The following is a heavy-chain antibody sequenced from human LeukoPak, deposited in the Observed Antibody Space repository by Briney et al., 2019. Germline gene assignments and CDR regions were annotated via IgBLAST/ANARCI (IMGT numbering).Heavy chain of an antibody. D-gene: IGHD5-12*01. J-gene: IGHJ4*02. CDR1: GGSISSSSYY. CDR3: ARHPLFRIVATIFDY. Sequence: SEALSLTCTVSGGSISSSSYYWGWIRQPPGKGLEWIGSIYYSGSTYYNPSLKSRVTISVDTSKNQFSLKLSSVTAADTAVYYCARHPLFRIVATIFDYWGQGTLVTVSS. V-gene: IGHV4-39*01. CDR2: IYYSGST.